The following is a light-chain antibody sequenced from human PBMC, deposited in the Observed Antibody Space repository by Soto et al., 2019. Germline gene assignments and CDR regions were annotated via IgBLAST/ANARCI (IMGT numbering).Light chain of an antibody. CDR2: SAS. CDR1: QHVDRY. V-gene: IGKV1-39*01. Sequence: DIQMIQSPSSLSASVGDSVTITCRTSQHVDRYLSWYQQIPGRAPKLLIYSASSLVSGVPPRFRGSASGTEFTLSISSLQREDFATYFCQQSSNIPWTFGQGTKVDIK. J-gene: IGKJ1*01. CDR3: QQSSNIPWT.